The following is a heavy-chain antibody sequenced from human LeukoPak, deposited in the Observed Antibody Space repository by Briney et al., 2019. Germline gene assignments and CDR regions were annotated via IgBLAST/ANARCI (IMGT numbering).Heavy chain of an antibody. CDR1: GFTFSDYY. J-gene: IGHJ4*02. Sequence: GGSLRLSCAASGFTFSDYYMSWIRQAPGKGLEWVSYISSSGSAIYYADSVKGRFTISRDNAKNSLYLQMNSLRAEDTAVYYCARDANYYGSGSYEAIDYWGQGTLVTVSS. CDR3: ARDANYYGSGSYEAIDY. D-gene: IGHD3-10*01. CDR2: ISSSGSAI. V-gene: IGHV3-11*04.